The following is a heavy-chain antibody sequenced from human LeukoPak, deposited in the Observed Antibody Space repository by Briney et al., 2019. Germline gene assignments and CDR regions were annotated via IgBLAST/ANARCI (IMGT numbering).Heavy chain of an antibody. V-gene: IGHV4-34*01. J-gene: IGHJ5*02. CDR1: GGSFSGYY. CDR3: ARRYFDWLLYGQIRSTWFDP. Sequence: PSETLSLTCAVYGGSFSGYYWSWIRQPPGKGLEWIGEINHSGSTNYNPSLKSRVTISVDTSKNQFSLKLSSVTAADTAVYYCARRYFDWLLYGQIRSTWFDPWGQGTLVTVSS. D-gene: IGHD3-9*01. CDR2: INHSGST.